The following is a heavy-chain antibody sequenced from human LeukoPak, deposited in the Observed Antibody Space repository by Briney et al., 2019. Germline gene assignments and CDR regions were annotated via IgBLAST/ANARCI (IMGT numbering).Heavy chain of an antibody. Sequence: GGSLRLSCAASGFTFSGSAMHWVRQASGKGLEWVGRIRSKANSYATAYAASVKGRFTISRDDSKNTAYLQMNSLKTEDTAVYYCTRHWRYENVGGAFDIWGQGTMVTVSS. CDR2: IRSKANSYAT. CDR3: TRHWRYENVGGAFDI. D-gene: IGHD2-2*01. V-gene: IGHV3-73*01. J-gene: IGHJ3*02. CDR1: GFTFSGSA.